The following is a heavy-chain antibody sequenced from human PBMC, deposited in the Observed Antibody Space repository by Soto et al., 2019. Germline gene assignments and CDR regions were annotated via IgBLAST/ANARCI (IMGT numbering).Heavy chain of an antibody. CDR2: IGWNSDHI. CDR3: GKSSDHYDASGYNQPLDC. V-gene: IGHV3-9*01. D-gene: IGHD3-22*01. Sequence: EVQLVESGGGLVQPGRSLRLSCAASGFAFADYAMHWVRQTPGKGLEWVSGIGWNSDHIGYADSVKGRFTISRDNAKNSLYLQMSSLRVEDTAFYYCGKSSDHYDASGYNQPLDCWGQGTLVTVSS. CDR1: GFAFADYA. J-gene: IGHJ4*02.